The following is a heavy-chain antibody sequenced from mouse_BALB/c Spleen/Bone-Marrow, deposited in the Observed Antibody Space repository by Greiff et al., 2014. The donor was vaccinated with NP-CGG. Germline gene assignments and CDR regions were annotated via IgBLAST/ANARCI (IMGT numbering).Heavy chain of an antibody. Sequence: QVQLKESGAELVKPGAPVKLSCKASGYTFTSYWMNWEKQRPGRGLEWIGRIDPSDSETHYNQKFKDKATLTVDKSSSTAYIQLSSLTSEDSAVYYCARALGDGYYYAMDYWGQGTSVTVSS. CDR1: GYTFTSYW. V-gene: IGHV1-69*02. D-gene: IGHD2-3*01. J-gene: IGHJ4*01. CDR3: ARALGDGYYYAMDY. CDR2: IDPSDSET.